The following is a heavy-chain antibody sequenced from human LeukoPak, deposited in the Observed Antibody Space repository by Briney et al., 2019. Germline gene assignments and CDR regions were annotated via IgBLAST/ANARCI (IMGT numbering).Heavy chain of an antibody. J-gene: IGHJ3*02. Sequence: GGSQRLSCAASGFTFSSYGMHWVRQAPGKGLEWVAFIRYDGSNKYYADSVKGRFTISRDNSKNTLYLQMNSLRAEDTAVYYCAKVLQLWSSWNAFDIWGQGTMVTVSS. V-gene: IGHV3-30*02. CDR2: IRYDGSNK. D-gene: IGHD5-18*01. CDR1: GFTFSSYG. CDR3: AKVLQLWSSWNAFDI.